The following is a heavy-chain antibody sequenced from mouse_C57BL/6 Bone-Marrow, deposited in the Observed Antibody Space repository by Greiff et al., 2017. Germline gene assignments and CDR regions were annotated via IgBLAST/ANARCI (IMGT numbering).Heavy chain of an antibody. D-gene: IGHD1-1*01. Sequence: VKLQQPGAELVRPGTSVKLSCKASGYTFTSYWMHWVKQRPGQGLEWIGVIDPSDSYTNYNQKFKGKATLTVDTSSSTAYMQLSSLTSEDSAVYYCARPHLLLLLEDWGTGTTVTVSS. J-gene: IGHJ1*03. CDR3: ARPHLLLLLED. CDR2: IDPSDSYT. CDR1: GYTFTSYW. V-gene: IGHV1-59*01.